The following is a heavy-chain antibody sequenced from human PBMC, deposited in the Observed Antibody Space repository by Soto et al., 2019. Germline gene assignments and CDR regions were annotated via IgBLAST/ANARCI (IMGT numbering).Heavy chain of an antibody. CDR1: GFTVSSNY. D-gene: IGHD2-2*01. Sequence: GGSLRLSCAASGFTVSSNYMSWVRQAPGKGLEWVSVIYSGGSTYYADSVKGRFTISRDNSKNTLYLQMNSLRAEDTGVYYCARDRSDCSSTSCSAYYYYGMDVWGQGTTVTVSS. V-gene: IGHV3-53*01. J-gene: IGHJ6*02. CDR3: ARDRSDCSSTSCSAYYYYGMDV. CDR2: IYSGGST.